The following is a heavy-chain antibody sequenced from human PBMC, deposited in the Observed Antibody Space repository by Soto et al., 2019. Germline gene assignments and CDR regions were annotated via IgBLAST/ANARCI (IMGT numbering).Heavy chain of an antibody. Sequence: QVQLVQSGAEVKKPGASVKVSCKASGYTFTSYGISWVRQAPGQGLEWMGWISAYNGNTNYAQKLQGRVTMTTDTCTSTAYMELRSLRSDDTAVYYCARQSSKYYDILTRNYYYYMDVWGKGTTVTVSS. V-gene: IGHV1-18*01. CDR2: ISAYNGNT. D-gene: IGHD3-9*01. CDR1: GYTFTSYG. CDR3: ARQSSKYYDILTRNYYYYMDV. J-gene: IGHJ6*03.